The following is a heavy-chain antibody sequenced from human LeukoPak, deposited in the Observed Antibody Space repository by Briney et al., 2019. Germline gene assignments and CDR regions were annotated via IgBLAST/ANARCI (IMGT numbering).Heavy chain of an antibody. Sequence: GALRLSCAVSDSSFWSHDMSWVRQTLEKGLEWVSSIASDGASFYADSVRGRFTISRDESQNILYLQMNSLRADDTARYYCAKGPNFGSWRAVNYWGQGRLVTVSS. J-gene: IGHJ4*02. V-gene: IGHV3-23*01. CDR3: AKGPNFGSWRAVNY. D-gene: IGHD3-10*01. CDR2: IASDGAS. CDR1: DSSFWSHD.